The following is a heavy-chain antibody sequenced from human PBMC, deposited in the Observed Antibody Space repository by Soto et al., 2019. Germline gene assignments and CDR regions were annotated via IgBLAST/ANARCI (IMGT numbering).Heavy chain of an antibody. J-gene: IGHJ4*02. CDR3: ARDNRDGYNDY. CDR2: IIPIFGTA. V-gene: IGHV1-69*05. D-gene: IGHD5-12*01. Sequence: SVKVSCKASGGTFSSYAISWVRQAPGQGLEWMGGIIPIFGTANYAQKLQGRVTMTTDTSTSTAYMELRSLRSDDTAVYYCARDNRDGYNDYWGQGTLVSVSS. CDR1: GGTFSSYA.